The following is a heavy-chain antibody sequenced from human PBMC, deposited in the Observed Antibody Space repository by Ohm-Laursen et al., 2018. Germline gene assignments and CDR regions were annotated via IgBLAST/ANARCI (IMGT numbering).Heavy chain of an antibody. CDR1: GFTFSDYY. CDR3: ARPRPDYAACCFDL. Sequence: GSLRLSCAASGFTFSDYYMSWIRQAPGKGLEWVSYISSSGSTIYYADSVKGRFTISRDNAKNSLYLQMNSLRAEDTAVYYCARPRPDYAACCFDLWGHGTLVTVSS. J-gene: IGHJ2*01. D-gene: IGHD4-17*01. V-gene: IGHV3-11*01. CDR2: ISSSGSTI.